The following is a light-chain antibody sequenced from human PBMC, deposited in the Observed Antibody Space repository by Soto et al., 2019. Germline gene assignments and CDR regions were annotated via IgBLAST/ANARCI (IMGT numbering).Light chain of an antibody. Sequence: QAVATQEPSLTVSPGGTVTLTCGSSTGDVTSGHYPYWFQQKPGQAPRTLIYDTNNKQSWTPARFSGSLLGGKAALTLSGAQPEDEADYYCLLSYSGARAGVFGGGTKLTVL. J-gene: IGLJ3*02. CDR1: TGDVTSGHY. V-gene: IGLV7-46*01. CDR3: LLSYSGARAGV. CDR2: DTN.